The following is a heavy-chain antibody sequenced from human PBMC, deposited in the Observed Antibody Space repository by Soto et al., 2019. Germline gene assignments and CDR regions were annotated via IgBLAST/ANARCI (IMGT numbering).Heavy chain of an antibody. CDR3: AKGDNLGPKTGYAFDP. J-gene: IGHJ5*02. D-gene: IGHD5-12*01. CDR1: GDSVSSNTAS. V-gene: IGHV6-1*01. Sequence: SETLSLTCAISGDSVSSNTASWNWIRQSPSRGLEWLGRTYFRSKWYNDYAVSVKSRIIINPDTSNNQFSLQLNSVTPEDTAVYFCAKGDNLGPKTGYAFDPWGQGIMVTVS. CDR2: TYFRSKWYN.